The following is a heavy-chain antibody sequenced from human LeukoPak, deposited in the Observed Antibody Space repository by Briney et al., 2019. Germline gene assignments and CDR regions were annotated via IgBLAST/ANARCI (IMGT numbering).Heavy chain of an antibody. CDR2: INPSGGST. V-gene: IGHV1-46*01. CDR1: GYTFTSYY. J-gene: IGHJ4*02. CDR3: ARAALGSYGDYVGSYIDY. Sequence: ASVKVSCKASGYTFTSYYMHWVRQAPGQGLEWMGIINPSGGSTSYAQKFQGRVTMTRDTSTSTVYMELSRLRSEDTAVYYCARAALGSYGDYVGSYIDYWGQGTLVTVSS. D-gene: IGHD4-17*01.